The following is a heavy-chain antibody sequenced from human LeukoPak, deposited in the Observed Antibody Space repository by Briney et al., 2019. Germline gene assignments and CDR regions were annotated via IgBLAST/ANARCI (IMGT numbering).Heavy chain of an antibody. CDR3: ARDTELPVLDV. V-gene: IGHV4-61*01. CDR2: IYYSGST. CDR1: GGSINSGNYY. J-gene: IGHJ6*04. D-gene: IGHD4-23*01. Sequence: PSETLSLTCTVSGGSINSGNYYWSWIRQPPGKGLEWIGYIYYSGSTNYNPSLKSRVTKSVDTSKNQFSLKLSSVTAADTAVYYCARDTELPVLDVWGKGTTVTVSP.